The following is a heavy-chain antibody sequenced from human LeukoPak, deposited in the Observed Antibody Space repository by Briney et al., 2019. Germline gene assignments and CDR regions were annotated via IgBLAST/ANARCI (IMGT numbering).Heavy chain of an antibody. CDR2: IYHSGST. V-gene: IGHV4-38-2*02. D-gene: IGHD6-19*01. CDR1: GYSISSGYY. J-gene: IGHJ4*02. CDR3: AGRFSSGWYYFDY. Sequence: NASETLSLTCTVSGYSISSGYYWGWIRQPPGKGLEWIGSIYHSGSTYYNPSLKSRVTISVDTSKNQFSLKLSSVTAADTAVYYCAGRFSSGWYYFDYWGQGTLVTVSS.